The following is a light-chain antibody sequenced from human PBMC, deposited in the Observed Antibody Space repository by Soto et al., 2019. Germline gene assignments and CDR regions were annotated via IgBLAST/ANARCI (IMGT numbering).Light chain of an antibody. Sequence: QSALTQPASVSGSPGQSITISCTGTSSDVGAYNSVSWYQQYPGKAPKLMMYEVSNRPSGVSDRFSGSKSGNTASLTISGLQTGDEAEYYCSSYRSSSTYVFGPGTKLTVL. J-gene: IGLJ1*01. CDR3: SSYRSSSTYV. V-gene: IGLV2-14*01. CDR2: EVS. CDR1: SSDVGAYNS.